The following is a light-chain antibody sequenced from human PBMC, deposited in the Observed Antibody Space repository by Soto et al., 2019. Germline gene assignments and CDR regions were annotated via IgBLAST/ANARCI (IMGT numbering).Light chain of an antibody. Sequence: QSALTQPASVSGSPGQSITISCTGTSSDVGGYNYVSWYQQHPGKAPKLMIYDVSHRPSGVSNRFSGSKSGNTASLTISGLQAEEEADYYCSSYTSSSTLPYVFGTGTKLTVL. V-gene: IGLV2-14*01. CDR3: SSYTSSSTLPYV. J-gene: IGLJ1*01. CDR2: DVS. CDR1: SSDVGGYNY.